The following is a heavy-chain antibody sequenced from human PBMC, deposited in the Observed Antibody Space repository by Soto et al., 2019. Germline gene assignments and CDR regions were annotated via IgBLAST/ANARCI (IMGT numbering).Heavy chain of an antibody. D-gene: IGHD1-1*01. CDR1: GFTLSDHY. J-gene: IGHJ3*01. V-gene: IGHV3-72*01. CDR2: SRDKPQGYST. Sequence: EVQLVESGGGLVQPGGSLRLSCAGSGFTLSDHYIDWVRQAPGKGLEWVGRSRDKPQGYSTAYAASVKGRFTTSSDSSKTTVYLQMNDLRPDDTAVYYCATWHEREHAYDVWGQGTTVTVSS. CDR3: ATWHEREHAYDV.